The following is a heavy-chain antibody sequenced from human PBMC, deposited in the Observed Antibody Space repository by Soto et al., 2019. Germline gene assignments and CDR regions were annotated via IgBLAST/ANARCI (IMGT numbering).Heavy chain of an antibody. D-gene: IGHD1-1*01. CDR2: INHSGST. J-gene: IGHJ4*02. CDR3: ATGTIYLGPDY. CDR1: GGSFSGYY. Sequence: SETLSLTCAVYGGSFSGYYWSWIRQPPGKGPEWIGEINHSGSTNYNPSLKSRVTISVDTSKNQFSLKLSSVTAADTAVYYCATGTIYLGPDYWGQGTLVTVSS. V-gene: IGHV4-34*01.